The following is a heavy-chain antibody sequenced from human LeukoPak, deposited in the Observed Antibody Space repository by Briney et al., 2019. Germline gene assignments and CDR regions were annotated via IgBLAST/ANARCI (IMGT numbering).Heavy chain of an antibody. CDR3: ARDWADYYGSGSSIDY. CDR1: GGSISRSDYY. J-gene: IGHJ4*02. CDR2: IYYSGST. D-gene: IGHD3-10*01. Sequence: PSETLSPTCAVSGGSISRSDYYWAWIRQPPGKGLEWIGSIYYSGSTYYNPSLKSRVTISVDTSKNQFSLKLSSVTAADTAVYYCARDWADYYGSGSSIDYWGQGTLVTVSS. V-gene: IGHV4-39*07.